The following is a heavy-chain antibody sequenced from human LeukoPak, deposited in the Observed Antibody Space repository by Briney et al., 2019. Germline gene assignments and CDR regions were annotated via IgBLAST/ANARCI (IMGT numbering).Heavy chain of an antibody. CDR1: GGSISSYY. J-gene: IGHJ3*02. Sequence: SETLSLTCNVSGGSISSYYWSWIRQPPGKGLEWIGYIYYSGSTNYNPSLKSRVTISVDTSKNQFSLKLSSVTAADTAVYYCARHLPPQRYSGSYSPAFDIWGQGTMVTVSS. CDR3: ARHLPPQRYSGSYSPAFDI. D-gene: IGHD1-26*01. CDR2: IYYSGST. V-gene: IGHV4-59*08.